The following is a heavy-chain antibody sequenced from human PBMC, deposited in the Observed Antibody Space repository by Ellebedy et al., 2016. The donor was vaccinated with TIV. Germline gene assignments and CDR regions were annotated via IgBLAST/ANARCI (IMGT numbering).Heavy chain of an antibody. CDR2: ISSSSSYI. CDR1: GFTFSSYS. Sequence: GGSLRLSXAASGFTFSSYSMNWVRQAPGKGLEWVSSISSSSSYIYYADSVKGRVTISRDNAKNSLYLQINSLRAEDTAVYYCAKVSSGWVLDYWGQGTLVTVSS. D-gene: IGHD6-19*01. J-gene: IGHJ4*02. V-gene: IGHV3-21*04. CDR3: AKVSSGWVLDY.